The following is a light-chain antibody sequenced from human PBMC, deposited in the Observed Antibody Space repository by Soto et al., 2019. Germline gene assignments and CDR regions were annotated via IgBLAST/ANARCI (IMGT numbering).Light chain of an antibody. CDR1: QSLLHSNGYNY. V-gene: IGKV2-28*01. Sequence: DIVLTQSPRSLPVTPGEPASIFCRSSQSLLHSNGYNYLDWYLQKPAQSPQLLIYLGSNRAHGVPDRFSGSGSGTDFTLKISRVEAEDVGVYYCMQALQTPRTFGQGTKLEIK. CDR3: MQALQTPRT. CDR2: LGS. J-gene: IGKJ2*02.